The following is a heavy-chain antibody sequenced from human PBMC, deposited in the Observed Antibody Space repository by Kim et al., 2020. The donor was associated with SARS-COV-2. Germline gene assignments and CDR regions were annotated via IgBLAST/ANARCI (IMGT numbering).Heavy chain of an antibody. CDR3: ARAAMDYYYYGMDV. D-gene: IGHD2-2*01. CDR2: INAGNGNT. Sequence: ASVKVSCKASGYTFTSYAMHWVRQAPGQRLEWMGWINAGNGNTKFSQKFQGRVTITRDTSASTAYMELSSLRSEATAVYYCARAAMDYYYYGMDVWGQGTTVTVSS. J-gene: IGHJ6*02. V-gene: IGHV1-3*01. CDR1: GYTFTSYA.